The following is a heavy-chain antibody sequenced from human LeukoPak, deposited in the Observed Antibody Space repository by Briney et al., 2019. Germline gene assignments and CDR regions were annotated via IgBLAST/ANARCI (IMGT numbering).Heavy chain of an antibody. CDR2: IIPIFGTA. CDR3: ARVFGVVPAARFDP. CDR1: GGTFSSYA. D-gene: IGHD2-2*01. J-gene: IGHJ5*02. Sequence: SVKVSCKASGGTFSSYAISWVRQAPGQGLEWMGGIIPIFGTANYAQKFQGRVTITADKSSSTAYMEMSSLRFEDTAVYYCARVFGVVPAARFDPWGQGTLVTVSS. V-gene: IGHV1-69*06.